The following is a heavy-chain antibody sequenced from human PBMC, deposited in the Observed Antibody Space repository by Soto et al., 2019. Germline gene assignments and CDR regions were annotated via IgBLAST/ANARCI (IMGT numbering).Heavy chain of an antibody. CDR2: IFPGGST. CDR1: GFTVSSNH. CDR3: ARRALPHAFVDY. Sequence: EGPLMETGGGLAQPGGSLRLSCAASGFTVSSNHMNWVRQAPGKGLEWVSVIFPGGSTYYAESVKGRVTISRDISKNTVYLQKHSLRAEDTAVYFCARRALPHAFVDYWGQGTLVTGSS. D-gene: IGHD2-15*01. V-gene: IGHV3-66*01. J-gene: IGHJ4*02.